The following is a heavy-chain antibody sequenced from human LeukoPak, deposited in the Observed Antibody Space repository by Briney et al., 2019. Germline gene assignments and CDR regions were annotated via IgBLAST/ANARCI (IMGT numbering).Heavy chain of an antibody. CDR1: GGTFTSYA. J-gene: IGHJ4*02. CDR2: IIPTFGTA. V-gene: IGHV1-69*06. Sequence: SVKLSCKASGGTFTSYAISWVRQAPGQGLEWMGGIIPTFGTANYAQKFQGRVTITADKSTSTAYMELSSLRSEDTAVYYCATHSIAAVGFYYWGQGTLVTVSS. CDR3: ATHSIAAVGFYY. D-gene: IGHD6-13*01.